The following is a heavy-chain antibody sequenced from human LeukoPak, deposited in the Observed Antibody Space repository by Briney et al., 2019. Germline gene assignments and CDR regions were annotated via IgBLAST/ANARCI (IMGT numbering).Heavy chain of an antibody. J-gene: IGHJ6*02. D-gene: IGHD2-2*01. CDR3: ARACSSTSCYLWGYYYYGMDV. V-gene: IGHV7-4-1*02. Sequence: ASVKVSCKASGYTFTSYAMNWVRQAPGQGLEWMGWINTNTGNPTYAQGFTGRFVFSLDTSVSTAYLQISSLKAEDTAVYYCARACSSTSCYLWGYYYYGMDVWGQGTTVTVS. CDR2: INTNTGNP. CDR1: GYTFTSYA.